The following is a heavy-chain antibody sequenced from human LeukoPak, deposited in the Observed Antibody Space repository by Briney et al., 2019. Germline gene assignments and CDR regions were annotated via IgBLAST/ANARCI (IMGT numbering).Heavy chain of an antibody. CDR1: GYTLTQLS. D-gene: IGHD2-15*01. V-gene: IGHV1-24*01. Sequence: ASVNVSRKVSGYTLTQLSMHWVRQAPAKGLEWMGGFDPEDGETIYAQKFQGRVTMTEDTSTDTAYMELSSMRSEDTAVYYCATYQTRYCSGGSCVFDYWGQGTLVTVSS. CDR3: ATYQTRYCSGGSCVFDY. CDR2: FDPEDGET. J-gene: IGHJ4*02.